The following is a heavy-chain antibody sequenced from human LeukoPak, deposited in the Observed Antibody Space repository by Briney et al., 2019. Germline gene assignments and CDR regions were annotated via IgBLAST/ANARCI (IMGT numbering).Heavy chain of an antibody. Sequence: PSETLSLTCAVYGGSFSGYYWSWIRQPPGKALEWIGEINHSGSTNYNPSLKSRVTISVDTSKNQFSLKLSSVTAADTAVYYCARYIATGQIYYYYYYYMDVWGKGTTVTVSS. CDR2: INHSGST. CDR1: GGSFSGYY. J-gene: IGHJ6*03. CDR3: ARYIATGQIYYYYYYYMDV. V-gene: IGHV4-34*01. D-gene: IGHD1-1*01.